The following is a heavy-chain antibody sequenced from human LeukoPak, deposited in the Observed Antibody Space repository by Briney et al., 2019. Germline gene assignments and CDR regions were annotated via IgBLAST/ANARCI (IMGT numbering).Heavy chain of an antibody. V-gene: IGHV4-34*01. J-gene: IGHJ4*02. CDR3: ARVKGKGDY. Sequence: GSLRLSCAASGFTFYTYSMNWVRQPPGKGLEWIGEINHSGSTNYNPSLKSRVTISVDTSKNQFSLKLSSVTAADTAVYYCARVKGKGDYWGQGTLVTVSS. CDR2: INHSGST. CDR1: GFTFYTYS.